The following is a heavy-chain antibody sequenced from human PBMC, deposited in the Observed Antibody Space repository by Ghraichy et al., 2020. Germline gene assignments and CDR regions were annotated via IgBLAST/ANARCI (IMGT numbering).Heavy chain of an antibody. D-gene: IGHD6-6*01. J-gene: IGHJ4*02. V-gene: IGHV3-48*02. CDR1: GFTFSSYS. CDR3: ARVDTNREYSSSFHFDY. Sequence: GGSLRLSCAASGFTFSSYSMNWVRQAPGKGLEWVSYISSSSSTIYYADSVKGRFTISRDNAKNSLYLQMNSLRDEDTAVYYCARVDTNREYSSSFHFDYWGQGTLVPGSS. CDR2: ISSSSSTI.